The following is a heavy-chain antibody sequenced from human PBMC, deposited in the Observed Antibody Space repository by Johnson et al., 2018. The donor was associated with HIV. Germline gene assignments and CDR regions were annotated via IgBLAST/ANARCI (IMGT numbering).Heavy chain of an antibody. J-gene: IGHJ3*02. D-gene: IGHD5-24*01. Sequence: VQLVESGGGLIQPGGSLRLSCAASGFTVSSNYMSWVRQAPGKGLEWVSVIYSGGSTYYADSVQGRFTLSRDNSKNTLDLRMNSLRVEDTAVYLGAKERGKRWLHPRDAFDIWGQGTMVTVSS. CDR1: GFTVSSNY. CDR3: AKERGKRWLHPRDAFDI. V-gene: IGHV3-66*03. CDR2: IYSGGST.